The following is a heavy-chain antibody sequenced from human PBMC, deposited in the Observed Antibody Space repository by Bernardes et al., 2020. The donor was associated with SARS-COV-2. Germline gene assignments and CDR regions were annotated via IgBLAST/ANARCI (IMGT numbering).Heavy chain of an antibody. CDR2: FDPEDGET. J-gene: IGHJ4*02. CDR1: GYSLSELC. V-gene: IGHV1-24*01. CDR3: ATGAATYYYDSRGYYRLDY. D-gene: IGHD3-22*01. Sequence: ASVKVSCKVSGYSLSELCIHWVRQAPGKALEWMGSFDPEDGETIYAQKFQGRVTMTEDTSTDTAYMELSSLRSEDTAVYYCATGAATYYYDSRGYYRLDYWGQGTLVTVSS.